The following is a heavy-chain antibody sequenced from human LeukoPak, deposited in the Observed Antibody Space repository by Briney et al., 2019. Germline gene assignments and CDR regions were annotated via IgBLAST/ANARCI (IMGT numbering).Heavy chain of an antibody. Sequence: PSETLSLTCAVYGGSLSGYYWSWIRQPPGKGLEWIGEINHSGSTNYNPSLKSRVTISAGASKNQVSLKLSSVAAADTAVYYCAREYSTSSTAFDIWGQGTMVTVSS. J-gene: IGHJ3*02. V-gene: IGHV4-34*01. CDR2: INHSGST. D-gene: IGHD6-6*01. CDR1: GGSLSGYY. CDR3: AREYSTSSTAFDI.